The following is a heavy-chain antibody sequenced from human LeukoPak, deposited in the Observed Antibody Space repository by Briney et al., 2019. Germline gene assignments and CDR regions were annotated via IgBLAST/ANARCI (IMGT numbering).Heavy chain of an antibody. J-gene: IGHJ6*02. CDR3: ARGPTLVRGVIMPDSVGGMDV. CDR2: MNPNSGNT. CDR1: GFTFTSYD. V-gene: IGHV1-8*01. D-gene: IGHD3-10*01. Sequence: ASVKVSCKASGFTFTSYDINWVRQAPGQGLEWMGWMNPNSGNTRYAQKVQGRITMTGDTSISTAYMELSSLRSEDTAVYYCARGPTLVRGVIMPDSVGGMDVWGQGTTVTVSS.